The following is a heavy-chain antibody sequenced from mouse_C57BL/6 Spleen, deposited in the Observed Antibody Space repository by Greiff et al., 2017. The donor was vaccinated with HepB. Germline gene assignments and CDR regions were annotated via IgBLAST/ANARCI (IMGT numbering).Heavy chain of an antibody. J-gene: IGHJ4*01. V-gene: IGHV7-3*01. CDR2: IINKANGYTT. CDR3: ARYRGYSNYAMDY. CDR1: GFTFTDYY. D-gene: IGHD2-5*01. Sequence: DVHLVESGGGLVQPGGSLSLSCAASGFTFTDYYMSWVRQPPGKALEWLGVIINKANGYTTEYSASVKGRFTISRDNSQSILYLQMNALSAEDSATYYCARYRGYSNYAMDYWGQGTSVTVSS.